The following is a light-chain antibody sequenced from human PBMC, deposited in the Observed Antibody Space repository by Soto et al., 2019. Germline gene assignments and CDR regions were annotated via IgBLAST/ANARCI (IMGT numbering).Light chain of an antibody. CDR2: EVT. V-gene: IGLV2-8*01. Sequence: QSALTQPPSASGSPGQSVTISCTGSNTDVGGYNYVSWYQQHPGKAPKVMIYEVTKRPSGVPARFAGSRSGNTASLTVSGLQAEDEADYYCSSYAGSNVWVFGGGTKLT. CDR3: SSYAGSNVWV. CDR1: NTDVGGYNY. J-gene: IGLJ3*02.